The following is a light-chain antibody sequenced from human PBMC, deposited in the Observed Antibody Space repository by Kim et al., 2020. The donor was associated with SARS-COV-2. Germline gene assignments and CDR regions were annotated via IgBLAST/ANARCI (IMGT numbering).Light chain of an antibody. CDR1: NSNVGRNL. CDR2: GNN. J-gene: IGLJ2*01. Sequence: GPRVTISCSGSNSNVGRNLVSWYQQLPGTAPKLLISGNNQRPSGVPDRFSGSKSGTSASLAISGLRSEDEADYYCATWDDSLSGRVFGGGTQLTVL. CDR3: ATWDDSLSGRV. V-gene: IGLV1-47*01.